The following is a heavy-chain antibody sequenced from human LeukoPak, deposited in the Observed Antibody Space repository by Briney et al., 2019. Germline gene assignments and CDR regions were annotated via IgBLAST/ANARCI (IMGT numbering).Heavy chain of an antibody. CDR3: ARHPGRRVKDGGARTTGDY. CDR1: GGSFSGYY. Sequence: PSETLSLTCAVYGGSFSGYYWGWIRQPPGKGLEWIGEINHSGSTKYDPSLKSRVTISVDTSKNQFSLKLRSVTAADTAVYYCARHPGRRVKDGGARTTGDYWGQGTLVTVSS. CDR2: INHSGST. D-gene: IGHD1-26*01. V-gene: IGHV4-34*01. J-gene: IGHJ4*02.